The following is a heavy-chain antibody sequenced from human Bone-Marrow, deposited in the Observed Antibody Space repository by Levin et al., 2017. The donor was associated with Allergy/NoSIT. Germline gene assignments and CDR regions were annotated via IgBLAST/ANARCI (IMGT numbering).Heavy chain of an antibody. CDR2: IYYSGST. D-gene: IGHD4-11*01. J-gene: IGHJ2*01. CDR3: AREFERGLQYRYFDL. V-gene: IGHV4-31*03. CDR1: GGSISSGGYY. Sequence: PSETLSLTCTVSGGSISSGGYYWSWIRQHPGKGLEWIGYIYYSGSTYYNPSLKSRVTISVDTSKNQFSLKLSSVTAADTAVYYCAREFERGLQYRYFDLWGRGTLVTVSS.